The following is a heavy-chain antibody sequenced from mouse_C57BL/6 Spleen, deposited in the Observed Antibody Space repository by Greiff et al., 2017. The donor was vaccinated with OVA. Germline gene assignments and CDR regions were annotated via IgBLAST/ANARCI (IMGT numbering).Heavy chain of an antibody. CDR1: GYTFTDYY. V-gene: IGHV1-19*01. CDR3: ARRDYDYVVSFDY. Sequence: EVQLVESGPVLVKPGASVKMSCKASGYTFTDYYMNWVKQSHGKSLEWIGVINPYNGGNSYNQKFKGKATLTVDKSSSTSYMELNSLTSEDSAVYYCARRDYDYVVSFDYWGQGTTLTVSS. D-gene: IGHD2-4*01. CDR2: INPYNGGN. J-gene: IGHJ2*01.